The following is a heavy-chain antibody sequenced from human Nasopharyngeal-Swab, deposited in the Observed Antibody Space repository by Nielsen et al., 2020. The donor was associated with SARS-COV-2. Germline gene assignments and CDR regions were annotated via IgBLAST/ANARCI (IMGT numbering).Heavy chain of an antibody. CDR3: ARDKGPGIAVAGRYFQH. J-gene: IGHJ1*01. D-gene: IGHD6-19*01. Sequence: ASVKVSCKASGYTFTSYDINWVRQAPGQGLEWMGIINPSGGSTSYAQKFQGRVTMTRDTSTSTVYMELSSLRSEDTAVYYCARDKGPGIAVAGRYFQHWGQGTLVTVSS. CDR1: GYTFTSYD. CDR2: INPSGGST. V-gene: IGHV1-46*01.